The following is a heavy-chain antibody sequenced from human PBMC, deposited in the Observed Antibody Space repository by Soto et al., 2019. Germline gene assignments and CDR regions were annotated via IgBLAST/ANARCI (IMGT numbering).Heavy chain of an antibody. Sequence: SETLSLTSAVDGGSFKGYYWSWIRQPPGKGLEWIGQIDHSGNTNYNPSLKSRVTISLDTSKNQFSLELTSMTAADTAVYYCTRYCSGGGCYGAFDIWGQGTMVTVSS. D-gene: IGHD2-15*01. CDR1: GGSFKGYY. V-gene: IGHV4-34*01. J-gene: IGHJ3*02. CDR3: TRYCSGGGCYGAFDI. CDR2: IDHSGNT.